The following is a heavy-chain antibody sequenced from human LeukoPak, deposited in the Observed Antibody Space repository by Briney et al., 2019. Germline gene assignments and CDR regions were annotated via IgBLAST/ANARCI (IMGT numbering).Heavy chain of an antibody. Sequence: GGSLRLSCAASGFTFSSYGMHWVRQAPGKGLEWVAVIWYDGSNKYYADSAKGRFTISRDNSKNTLYLQMNSLRAEDTAVYYCARGDVFIDYFDYWGQGTLVTVSS. CDR3: ARGDVFIDYFDY. J-gene: IGHJ4*02. D-gene: IGHD2-21*01. V-gene: IGHV3-33*01. CDR1: GFTFSSYG. CDR2: IWYDGSNK.